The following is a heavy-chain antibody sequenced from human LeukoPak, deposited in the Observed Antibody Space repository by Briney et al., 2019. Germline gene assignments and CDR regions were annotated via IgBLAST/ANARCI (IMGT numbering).Heavy chain of an antibody. D-gene: IGHD2-2*01. J-gene: IGHJ3*02. CDR1: GGSFSGYY. V-gene: IGHV4-34*01. CDR3: ARAAAALDAFDI. Sequence: SETLSLTCAVYGGSFSGYYWSWIRQPPGKGLEWIGEINHGGSTNYNPSLKSRVTISVDTSKNQFSLKLSSVTAADTAVYYCARAAAALDAFDIWGQGTMVTVSS. CDR2: INHGGST.